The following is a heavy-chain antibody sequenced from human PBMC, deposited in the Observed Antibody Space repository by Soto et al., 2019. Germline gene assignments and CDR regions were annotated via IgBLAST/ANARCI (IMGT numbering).Heavy chain of an antibody. CDR2: IYPGDSDT. J-gene: IGHJ6*02. Sequence: GESLKISCKGSGYSFTSYWIGWVRQMPGKGLEWMGIIYPGDSDTRYSPSFQGQVTISADKSISTAYLQWSSLKASDTAMYYCARHGVSSGFWGSYRIYAPYYYYYGMDVWGQGTTVTVSS. V-gene: IGHV5-51*01. CDR1: GYSFTSYW. CDR3: ARHGVSSGFWGSYRIYAPYYYYYGMDV. D-gene: IGHD3-16*02.